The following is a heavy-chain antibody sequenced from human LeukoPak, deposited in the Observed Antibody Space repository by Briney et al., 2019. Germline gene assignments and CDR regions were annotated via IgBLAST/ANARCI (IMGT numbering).Heavy chain of an antibody. CDR2: IRCDGSNK. D-gene: IGHD2-15*01. V-gene: IGHV3-30*02. CDR3: AKARSVCSGGSCYSGYYYYMDV. Sequence: GGSLRLSCAASGFTVGNNHMNWVRQAPGKGLEWVAFIRCDGSNKYYADSVKGRFTIFRDNSKRTLYLQMNSLRAEDTTVYYCAKARSVCSGGSCYSGYYYYMDVWGKGTTVIVSS. J-gene: IGHJ6*03. CDR1: GFTVGNNH.